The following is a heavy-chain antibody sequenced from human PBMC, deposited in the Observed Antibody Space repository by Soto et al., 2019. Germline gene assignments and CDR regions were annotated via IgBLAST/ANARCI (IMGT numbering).Heavy chain of an antibody. Sequence: ASLKISCKASGFTFSSYSLGWVRDMPGKGLQCMENNFSSASRAKYSQSFAGQVTITVDRSINTAYLQWSSMKASATAIYYGGTSRGSSWFDYWGPGTLVTAPQ. J-gene: IGHJ4*02. CDR2: NFSSASRA. CDR1: GFTFSSYS. V-gene: IGHV5-51*01. CDR3: GTSRGSSWFDY. D-gene: IGHD2-2*01.